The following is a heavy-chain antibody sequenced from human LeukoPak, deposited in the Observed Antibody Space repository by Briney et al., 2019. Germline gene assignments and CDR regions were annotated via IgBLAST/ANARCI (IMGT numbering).Heavy chain of an antibody. J-gene: IGHJ4*02. Sequence: PGGSLRLSCAASGFTFSDHYMDWVRQAPGKGLEWVGRIRGKANSYSPEYAASVKGRFTISRDDSENSLYVQMNSLKTEDTAVYYCARGGSYRHFDYWGQGTLVTVSS. D-gene: IGHD1-26*01. CDR1: GFTFSDHY. V-gene: IGHV3-72*01. CDR3: ARGGSYRHFDY. CDR2: IRGKANSYSP.